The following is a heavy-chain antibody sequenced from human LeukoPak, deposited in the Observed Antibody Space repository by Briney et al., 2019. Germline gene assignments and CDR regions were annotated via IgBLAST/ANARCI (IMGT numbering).Heavy chain of an antibody. CDR1: GFSFSSYG. D-gene: IGHD3-3*01. J-gene: IGHJ4*02. Sequence: GGSLRLSCAAPGFSFSSYGMLWVRQAPGKGLEWVAVIWYDGSNKYYADSVKGRFTISRDNSKNTLYLQMNSLRAEDTAVYYCARGGPEWPLDYWGQGTLVTVSS. CDR2: IWYDGSNK. CDR3: ARGGPEWPLDY. V-gene: IGHV3-33*01.